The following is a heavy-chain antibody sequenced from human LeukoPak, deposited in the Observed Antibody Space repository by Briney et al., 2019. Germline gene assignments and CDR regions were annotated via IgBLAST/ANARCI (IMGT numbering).Heavy chain of an antibody. Sequence: GGSLRLSCAASGFTFSDYYMSWIRQAPGKGLEWVSYISSSGSTIYYADSVKGRFTISRDNAKNSLYLQMNSLRAEDTAVYYCARKGYRYFDYYYGMDVWGQGTTVTVSS. V-gene: IGHV3-11*01. CDR2: ISSSGSTI. D-gene: IGHD3-9*01. CDR1: GFTFSDYY. J-gene: IGHJ6*02. CDR3: ARKGYRYFDYYYGMDV.